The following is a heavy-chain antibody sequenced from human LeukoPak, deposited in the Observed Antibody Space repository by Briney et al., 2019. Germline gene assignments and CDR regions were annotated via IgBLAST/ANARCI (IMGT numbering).Heavy chain of an antibody. J-gene: IGHJ4*02. D-gene: IGHD1-1*01. CDR3: ARERNAIDY. CDR2: ISYDGSNK. Sequence: GGSLRLSCAASGFTFSSYAMHWVRQAPGKGLEWVAVISYDGSNKYYADSVKGRFTISRDNSKNTLYLQMNSLRAEDTAVYYCARERNAIDYWGQGTLVTVSS. V-gene: IGHV3-30-3*01. CDR1: GFTFSSYA.